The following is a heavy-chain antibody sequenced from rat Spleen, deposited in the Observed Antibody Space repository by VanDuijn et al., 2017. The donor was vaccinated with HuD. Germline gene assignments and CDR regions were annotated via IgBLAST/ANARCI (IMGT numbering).Heavy chain of an antibody. J-gene: IGHJ2*01. CDR3: ARQGNTMRY. CDR2: ITTGADNT. V-gene: IGHV5S13*01. CDR1: GFTFSNYD. D-gene: IGHD1-12*01. Sequence: EVQLVESGGGLVQPGRSMKLSCTASGFTFSNYDMAWVRQAPAKGLEWIASITTGADNTYYRDSVKGRFTISRDNAKNTQYLQMDSLRSEDTATYFCARQGNTMRYGGQGVMVTVSS.